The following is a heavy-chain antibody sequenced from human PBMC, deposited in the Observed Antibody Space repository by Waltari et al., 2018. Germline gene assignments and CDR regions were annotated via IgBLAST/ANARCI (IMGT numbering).Heavy chain of an antibody. CDR1: GGAFSNSF. J-gene: IGHJ4*02. V-gene: IGHV1-69*12. D-gene: IGHD4-17*01. CDR3: VGLHHGDYGINYFDY. CDR2: IIPSFGTA. Sequence: QVQLVQSGAEVKKPGSSVKVSCKASGGAFSNSFTAWVRPAPGQGLEWMGGIIPSFGTANYAQKFQGRVTITADESTSTAYMELSSLRSEDTAVYYCVGLHHGDYGINYFDYWGQGTLVTVSS.